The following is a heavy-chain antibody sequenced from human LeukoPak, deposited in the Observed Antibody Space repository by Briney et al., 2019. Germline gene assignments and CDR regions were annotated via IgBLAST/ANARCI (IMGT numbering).Heavy chain of an antibody. CDR3: AKERRGFYMDF. J-gene: IGHJ6*03. CDR1: GFSFSEYA. CDR2: ISYDGSDQ. V-gene: IGHV3-30*02. Sequence: GGSLRLSCAASGFSFSEYAMHWARQAPGKGLEWVALISYDGSDQYYADSVRGRFTISKDKSRSTLFLQMNSLRTEDTAVYFCAKERRGFYMDFWGSGTRVTVSS.